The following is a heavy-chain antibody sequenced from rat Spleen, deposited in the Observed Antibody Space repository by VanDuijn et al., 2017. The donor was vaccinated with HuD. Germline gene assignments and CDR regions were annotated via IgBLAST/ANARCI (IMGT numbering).Heavy chain of an antibody. CDR1: GFSLTSFH. Sequence: QVQLKESGPGLVQPSQTLSLTCTVSGFSLTSFHVSWVRQPSGKGLEWLGKMWYDGDTAYDSALKSRLSITRDTSKNQVFLKMNSLQTDDTGTYYCVRDRYFFEYWDQGVMVTVSS. CDR2: MWYDGDT. CDR3: VRDRYFFEY. J-gene: IGHJ2*01. V-gene: IGHV2-63*01.